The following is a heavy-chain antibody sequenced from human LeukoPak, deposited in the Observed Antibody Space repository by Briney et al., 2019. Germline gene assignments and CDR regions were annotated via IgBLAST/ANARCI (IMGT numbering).Heavy chain of an antibody. CDR2: IKGNADGRTT. D-gene: IGHD7-27*01. V-gene: IGHV3-15*07. Sequence: GGSLRLSCVASGFTFSNAWMNWVRQAPGKGLEWVGRIKGNADGRTTEYAAPVRGRFTMSRDDSKNTLYLQINSLKTEDTAVYYCTTGNWGPHWGQGTLVTVSS. CDR3: TTGNWGPH. J-gene: IGHJ4*02. CDR1: GFTFSNAW.